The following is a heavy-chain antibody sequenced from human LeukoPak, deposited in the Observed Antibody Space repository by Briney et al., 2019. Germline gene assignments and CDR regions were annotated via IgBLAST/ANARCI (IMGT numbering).Heavy chain of an antibody. Sequence: GGSLRLSCAASGFTFDGYAMHWVRQAPGKGLEWVSLISGDGGSTYYADSVKGRFTISRDNSKNSLYLQMNSLRTEDTALYYCAKDISRDGYKVFYYYGMDVWGQGTTVTVSS. J-gene: IGHJ6*02. V-gene: IGHV3-43*02. CDR2: ISGDGGST. CDR1: GFTFDGYA. D-gene: IGHD5-24*01. CDR3: AKDISRDGYKVFYYYGMDV.